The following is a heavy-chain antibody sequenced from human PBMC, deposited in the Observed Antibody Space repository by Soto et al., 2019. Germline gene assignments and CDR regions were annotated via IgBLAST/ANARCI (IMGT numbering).Heavy chain of an antibody. Sequence: GGSLRLSCAASGFTFSNAWMSWVRQAPGKGLEWVGRIKSKTDGGTTDYAAPVKGRVTISRDDSKNTLYLQMNSLKTEDTAVYYCTTEGMAVAGNDAFDIWGQGTMVTVSS. V-gene: IGHV3-15*01. J-gene: IGHJ3*02. CDR1: GFTFSNAW. D-gene: IGHD6-19*01. CDR3: TTEGMAVAGNDAFDI. CDR2: IKSKTDGGTT.